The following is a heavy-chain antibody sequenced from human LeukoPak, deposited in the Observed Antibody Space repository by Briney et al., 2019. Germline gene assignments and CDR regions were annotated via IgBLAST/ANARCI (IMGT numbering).Heavy chain of an antibody. CDR3: ARDVGIDWFDP. D-gene: IGHD2-15*01. CDR2: IYYSGST. J-gene: IGHJ5*02. CDR1: GSSISSGYY. V-gene: IGHV4-38-2*02. Sequence: SETLSLTCTVSGSSISSGYYWGWIRQPPGKGLEWIGSIYYSGSTYYNPSLKSRVTISVDTSKNQFSLKLSSVTAADTAVYYCARDVGIDWFDPWGQGTLVTVSS.